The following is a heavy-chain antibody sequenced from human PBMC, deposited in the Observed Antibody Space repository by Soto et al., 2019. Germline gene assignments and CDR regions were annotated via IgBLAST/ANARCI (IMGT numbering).Heavy chain of an antibody. Sequence: ASVKVSCKASGYTFTGYYVHWVRQAPGQGLEWMGWINPNSGGTNYAQKFQGWVTMTRDTSISTAYMELSRLRSDDTAVYYCVRVPRLAYYYGSGSHDAFDIWGQGTMVTVSS. CDR2: INPNSGGT. V-gene: IGHV1-2*04. J-gene: IGHJ3*02. D-gene: IGHD3-10*01. CDR3: VRVPRLAYYYGSGSHDAFDI. CDR1: GYTFTGYY.